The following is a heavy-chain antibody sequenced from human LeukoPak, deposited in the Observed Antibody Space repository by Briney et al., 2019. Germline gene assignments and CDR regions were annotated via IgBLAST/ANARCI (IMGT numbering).Heavy chain of an antibody. CDR2: IYTSGST. J-gene: IGHJ4*02. CDR3: ARDTYYYDSSGYYRLDY. Sequence: ASETLSLTCTVSGGSISSYYWSWIRQPAGKGLEWIGRIYTSGSTNYNPSLKSRVTMSVDTSKNQFSLKLSSVTAADTAVYYCARDTYYYDSSGYYRLDYWGQGTLVTVSS. V-gene: IGHV4-4*07. CDR1: GGSISSYY. D-gene: IGHD3-22*01.